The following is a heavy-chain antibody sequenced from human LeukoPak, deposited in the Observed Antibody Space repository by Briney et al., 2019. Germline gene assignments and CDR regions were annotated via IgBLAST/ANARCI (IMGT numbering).Heavy chain of an antibody. CDR3: ARDLSVYGSEYYFDY. CDR2: IYYSGST. D-gene: IGHD3-10*01. J-gene: IGHJ4*02. Sequence: SETLSLTCTVSGGSISSYYWSWIRQPPGKGLEWIGYIYYSGSTNYNPSLKSRVTISVDTSKNQFSLKLSSVTAADTAVYYCARDLSVYGSEYYFDYWGQGTLVTVSS. CDR1: GGSISSYY. V-gene: IGHV4-59*12.